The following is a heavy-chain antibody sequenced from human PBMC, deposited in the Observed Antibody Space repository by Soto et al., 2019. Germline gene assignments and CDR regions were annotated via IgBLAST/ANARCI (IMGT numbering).Heavy chain of an antibody. CDR2: ISYDGSNK. J-gene: IGHJ6*02. V-gene: IGHV3-30-3*01. Sequence: GGSLRLSCAASGFTFSSYAMHWVRQAPGKGLEWVAVISYDGSNKYYADSVKGRFTISRDNSKNTLYLQMSSLRAEDTAVYYCARPNTGMAYYSYYYGMDVWGQGTTVTSP. CDR1: GFTFSSYA. CDR3: ARPNTGMAYYSYYYGMDV. D-gene: IGHD5-18*01.